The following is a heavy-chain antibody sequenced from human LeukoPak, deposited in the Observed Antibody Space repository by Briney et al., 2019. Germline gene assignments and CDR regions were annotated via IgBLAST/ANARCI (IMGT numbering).Heavy chain of an antibody. J-gene: IGHJ3*02. CDR3: AKEGRRQWLDAFDI. Sequence: GRSLRLSCAPSGFTFSSYGMHWVGQAASKGLEWVAVISYDGSNKDSADSVTGRFTISRDNSKNTLYLQMNSLRAEDTAVYFCAKEGRRQWLDAFDIWGQGTMVTVSS. CDR2: ISYDGSNK. D-gene: IGHD6-19*01. V-gene: IGHV3-30*18. CDR1: GFTFSSYG.